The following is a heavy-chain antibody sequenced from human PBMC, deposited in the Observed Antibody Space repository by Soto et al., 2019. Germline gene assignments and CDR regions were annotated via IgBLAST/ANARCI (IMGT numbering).Heavy chain of an antibody. D-gene: IGHD6-13*01. CDR2: IYYSGST. CDR3: SRARATIAADAIFDC. CDR1: GGSISSSSYY. Sequence: SETLSLTCTVSGGSISSSSYYWGWIRQPPGKGLEWIGYIYYSGSTYYNPSLKSRVTISVDTSKNQFSLKLSSVTAADTAVYYCSRARATIAADAIFDCRGQGTLANVS. V-gene: IGHV4-31*03. J-gene: IGHJ4*02.